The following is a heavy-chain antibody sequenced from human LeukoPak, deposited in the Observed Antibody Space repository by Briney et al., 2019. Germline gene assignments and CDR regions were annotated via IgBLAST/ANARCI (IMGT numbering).Heavy chain of an antibody. CDR3: ARGTEMATINY. V-gene: IGHV4-31*03. CDR2: IYYSGST. D-gene: IGHD5-24*01. J-gene: IGHJ4*02. Sequence: SETLSLTCTVSGGSISSGGYYWSWIRQHPGKGLEWIGYIYYSGSTYYNPSLKSRVTISVDTSKNQFSLKLSSVTAADTAVYYCARGTEMATINYWGQGTLVTVSS. CDR1: GGSISSGGYY.